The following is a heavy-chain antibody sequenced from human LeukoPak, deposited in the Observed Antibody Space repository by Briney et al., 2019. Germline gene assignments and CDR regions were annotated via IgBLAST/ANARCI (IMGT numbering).Heavy chain of an antibody. J-gene: IGHJ4*02. D-gene: IGHD2-15*01. CDR1: GFPFGDYH. CDR2: IRSKAYGETT. CDR3: TRDGRGSNFDY. Sequence: GSLRLSCTVSGFPFGDYHMTWFRQAPGKGLEWVGGIRSKAYGETTQYAASVKGRFSISSDDSKSIAYLQMNSLRTEDTAVYYCTRDGRGSNFDYWGQGTLVTVSS. V-gene: IGHV3-49*03.